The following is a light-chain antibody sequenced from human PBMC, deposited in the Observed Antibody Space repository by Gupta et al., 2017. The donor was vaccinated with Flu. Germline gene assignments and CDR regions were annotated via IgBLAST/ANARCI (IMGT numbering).Light chain of an antibody. CDR1: QTIRASF. CDR3: QQEGSSPYT. CDR2: AAS. V-gene: IGKV3-20*01. Sequence: EIVLTQSSGTLSLSPGERATLSCRASQTIRASFLAWYQQKPGQAPRLLIYAASSRATGIPCMFSGSGSGTEFTLTISRLEPEDFAVYYCQQEGSSPYTFCQGTKLEIK. J-gene: IGKJ2*01.